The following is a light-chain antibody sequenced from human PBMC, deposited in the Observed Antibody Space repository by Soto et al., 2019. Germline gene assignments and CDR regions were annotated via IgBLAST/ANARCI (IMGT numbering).Light chain of an antibody. V-gene: IGKV1-5*03. J-gene: IGKJ1*01. CDR1: QTISSW. CDR2: KAS. Sequence: DIQMTQSPSTLSGSVGDRVTITCRASQTISSWLAWYQQKPGKAPKLLIYKASTLKSGVPSRFSGSGSGTEFTLTISSLQPDDIATYYCQQYNTYSRTFGQGTKVDIK. CDR3: QQYNTYSRT.